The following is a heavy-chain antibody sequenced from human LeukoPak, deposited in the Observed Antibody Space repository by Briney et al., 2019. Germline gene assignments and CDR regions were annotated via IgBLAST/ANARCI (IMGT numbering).Heavy chain of an antibody. D-gene: IGHD2-2*01. Sequence: SVKVTCKASGGTFSSYAISWLGQAPGQGLEWMGLIIPIFGTANYAQKFKGRFTITRDKSTSTPYLEMSSLRAEDTAVYYCARDYCNSSSCYVRYFDYWGQGTLVTVSS. CDR2: IIPIFGTA. CDR3: ARDYCNSSSCYVRYFDY. V-gene: IGHV1-69*05. J-gene: IGHJ4*03. CDR1: GGTFSSYA.